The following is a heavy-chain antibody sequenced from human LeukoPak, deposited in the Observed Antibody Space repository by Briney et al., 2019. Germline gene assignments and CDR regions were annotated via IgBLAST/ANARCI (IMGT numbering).Heavy chain of an antibody. J-gene: IGHJ4*02. Sequence: GSLRLSCAASGFTFSSHAMSWVRQAPGKGLEWVSVIYSGGGTYYADSVKGRFTISRDNSKNTLYLQMNSLRAEDTAVYYCARDRYYGSGSFDYWGQGTLVTVSS. V-gene: IGHV3-66*01. CDR3: ARDRYYGSGSFDY. CDR2: IYSGGGT. D-gene: IGHD3-10*01. CDR1: GFTFSSHA.